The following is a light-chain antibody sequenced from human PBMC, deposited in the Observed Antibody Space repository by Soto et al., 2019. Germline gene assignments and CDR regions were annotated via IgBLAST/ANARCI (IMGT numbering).Light chain of an antibody. J-gene: IGKJ1*01. CDR1: QSVSSN. V-gene: IGKV3-20*01. CDR3: QQYGSSGT. CDR2: DAS. Sequence: EIVMPQSPAPLSVSPGERATLSRRASQSVSSNLAWHQQKPGQAPRILMYDASTRATGIPDRFSGSGSGTDFTLTISRLEPEDFAVYYCQQYGSSGTFGQGTKVDIK.